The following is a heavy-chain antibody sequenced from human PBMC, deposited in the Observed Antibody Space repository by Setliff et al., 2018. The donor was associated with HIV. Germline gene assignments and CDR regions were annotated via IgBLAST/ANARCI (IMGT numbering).Heavy chain of an antibody. CDR2: IYYSGST. Sequence: SETLSLTCSVSGGSITSGGYYWSWIRQHPGKDLEWIGYIYYSGSTFYNPSLKSRVTISVDTSRNQFSLELTSVTAADTAVYFCARSPSARLYFDYWGQGTLVTVSS. V-gene: IGHV4-31*03. CDR1: GGSITSGGYY. J-gene: IGHJ4*02. CDR3: ARSPSARLYFDY.